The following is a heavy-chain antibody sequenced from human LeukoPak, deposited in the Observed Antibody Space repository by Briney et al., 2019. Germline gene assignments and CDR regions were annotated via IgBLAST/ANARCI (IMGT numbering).Heavy chain of an antibody. Sequence: HPGGSLRLSCAASGFTFSNYDMRWVRQTTGKRLEWVSGIGTAGDTYYPGSVKGRLTISRENAKSSLFLQMNSLTVGDTAVYYCVRAERRDGYNYLAYWGQGTLVTVSS. J-gene: IGHJ4*02. CDR2: IGTAGDT. CDR1: GFTFSNYD. D-gene: IGHD5-24*01. CDR3: VRAERRDGYNYLAY. V-gene: IGHV3-13*01.